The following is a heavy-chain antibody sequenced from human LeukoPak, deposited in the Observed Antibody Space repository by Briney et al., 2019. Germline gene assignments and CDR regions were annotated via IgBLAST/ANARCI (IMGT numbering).Heavy chain of an antibody. Sequence: GGSLRLSCAASGFTFSSYAMSWVRQAPGKGLEWVSAISGSGGSTYYADSVKGRFTISRDNSKNTLYLQMNSLRAEDTAVYYCAKETPDAYDSSGYYGGGGYFDYWGQGTLVTVSS. CDR2: ISGSGGST. V-gene: IGHV3-23*01. CDR3: AKETPDAYDSSGYYGGGGYFDY. D-gene: IGHD3-22*01. J-gene: IGHJ4*02. CDR1: GFTFSSYA.